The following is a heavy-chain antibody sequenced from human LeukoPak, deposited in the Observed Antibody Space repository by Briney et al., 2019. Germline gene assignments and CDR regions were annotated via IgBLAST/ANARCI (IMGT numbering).Heavy chain of an antibody. D-gene: IGHD2-2*01. J-gene: IGHJ4*02. CDR2: INSDGSWT. V-gene: IGHV3-74*01. Sequence: GGSLRLSCAPSGNYWMYWVRQAPGKGLVWVSHINSDGSWTSYADSVKGRFTISKDNAKNTVYLRMNNLRAEDTAVYYCVSFYETYWGRGTLVTVSS. CDR3: VSFYETY. CDR1: GNYW.